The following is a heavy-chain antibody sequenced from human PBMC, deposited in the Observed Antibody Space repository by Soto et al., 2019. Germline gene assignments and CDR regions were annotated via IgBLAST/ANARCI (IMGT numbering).Heavy chain of an antibody. J-gene: IGHJ4*02. CDR1: GDSMSSSNW. CDR3: ARGGWKLFDY. CDR2: AHHSGRT. Sequence: SETLSLTCTVSGDSMSSSNWWNWVRQPPGKGLEWIGEAHHSGRTNYNPSLKSRVTISVDRSQNHFSLQLTSVTAADTAVYYCARGGWKLFDYWGQGTLVTVSS. V-gene: IGHV4-4*02. D-gene: IGHD6-19*01.